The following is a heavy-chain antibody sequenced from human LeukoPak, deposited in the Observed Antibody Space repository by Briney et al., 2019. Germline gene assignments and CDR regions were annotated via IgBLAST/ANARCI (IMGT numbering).Heavy chain of an antibody. D-gene: IGHD6-19*01. V-gene: IGHV3-23*01. CDR3: ARDQTSGWRFDC. CDR2: TTGSGGDT. J-gene: IGHJ4*02. Sequence: GGSLRLSCAASGFTFSNYGMSWVRQAPGKGLEWVSGTTGSGGDTSYADSVKGRFTISRDNSNNTLYLQMNSLRAEDTAVYFCARDQTSGWRFDCWGQGTLVTVSS. CDR1: GFTFSNYG.